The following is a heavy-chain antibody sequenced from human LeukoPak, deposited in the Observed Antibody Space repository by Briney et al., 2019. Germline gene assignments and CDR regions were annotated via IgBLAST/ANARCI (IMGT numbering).Heavy chain of an antibody. CDR1: GYSISSGYC. V-gene: IGHV4-38-2*02. CDR2: IYHSGST. J-gene: IGHJ4*02. Sequence: SETLSLTCTVSGYSISSGYCWGWIRQPPGKGLEWIGSIYHSGSTYYNPSLKSRVTISVDTSKNQFSLKLSSVTAADTAVYYCTVVAAAGTFDYWGQGTLVTVSS. D-gene: IGHD6-13*01. CDR3: TVVAAAGTFDY.